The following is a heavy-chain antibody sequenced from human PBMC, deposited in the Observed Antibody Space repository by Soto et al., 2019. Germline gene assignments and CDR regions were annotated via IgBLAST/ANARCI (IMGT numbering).Heavy chain of an antibody. Sequence: SETRCLTCTVSGGSISRYSWSGSRQPPGKGLEWIGNIHYNGNTKYSPSLKSRVTMSVDTSKNHFSLKLISVTTADTAVYFCAREGNLGRWIQPLDAWGQGTLVTVSS. CDR1: GGSISRYS. CDR3: AREGNLGRWIQPLDA. CDR2: IHYNGNT. V-gene: IGHV4-59*01. J-gene: IGHJ5*02. D-gene: IGHD2-2*03.